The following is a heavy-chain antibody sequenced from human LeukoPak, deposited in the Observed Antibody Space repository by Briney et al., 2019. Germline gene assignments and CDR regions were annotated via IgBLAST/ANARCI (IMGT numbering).Heavy chain of an antibody. CDR2: ISNGDSTI. CDR3: ARVEWQLASPRFDP. D-gene: IGHD6-6*01. V-gene: IGHV3-48*04. Sequence: GGSLRLSCAASGFSVNAYAMTWVRQSPGKGLEWLSYISNGDSTIDYADSVKGRFSVSRDNARNSLFLQMTSLRADDSAVYYCARVEWQLASPRFDPWGQGTLVTVSS. CDR1: GFSVNAYA. J-gene: IGHJ5*02.